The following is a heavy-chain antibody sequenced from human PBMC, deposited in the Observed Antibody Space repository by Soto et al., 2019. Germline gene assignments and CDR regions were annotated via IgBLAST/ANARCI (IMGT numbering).Heavy chain of an antibody. D-gene: IGHD1-26*01. J-gene: IGHJ4*02. CDR1: GFSLSTSGVA. V-gene: IGHV2-5*01. CDR3: AHSPAGSYSREYFDY. Sequence: QNTLKESGPTLVKPTQTLTLTCTVSGFSLSTSGVAVGWIRHPPGKAPEWLALIYWNEDKVYSPSLKTRLSITKDMSKNQVVLTMTNMNPVDTATYYCAHSPAGSYSREYFDYWGQGTLVSVSS. CDR2: IYWNEDK.